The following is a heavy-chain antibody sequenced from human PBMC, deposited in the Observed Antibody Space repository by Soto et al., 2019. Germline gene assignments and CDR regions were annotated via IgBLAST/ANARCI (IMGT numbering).Heavy chain of an antibody. CDR1: GGSIRSGGYN. V-gene: IGHV4-31*03. D-gene: IGHD7-27*01. Sequence: QVQLRESGPGLVKPSQTLSLTCTVSGGSIRSGGYNWSWISQLPGKGLEWHGYIFHTGNTYYNPCLKSRVTISVDPSQNQCSLGLSSVTAADTALYYCARDLGKLITPAQWGQGVLGTVSS. J-gene: IGHJ1*01. CDR3: ARDLGKLITPAQ. CDR2: IFHTGNT.